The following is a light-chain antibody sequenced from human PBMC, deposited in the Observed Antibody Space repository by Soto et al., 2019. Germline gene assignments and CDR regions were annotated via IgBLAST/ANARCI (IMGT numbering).Light chain of an antibody. J-gene: IGKJ1*01. Sequence: DIQMTQSPSTLSASVGDRVTITCRASQSISSWLAWYQQKPGKAPKLLIYDVSSLESGVPSRFSGSGSGTEFTLTISSLQPDDFATYYCQQYNSYPRTFGQGTKVDSK. CDR3: QQYNSYPRT. V-gene: IGKV1-5*01. CDR1: QSISSW. CDR2: DVS.